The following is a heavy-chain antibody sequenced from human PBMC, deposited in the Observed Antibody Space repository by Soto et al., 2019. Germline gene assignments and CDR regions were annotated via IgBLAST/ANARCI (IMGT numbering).Heavy chain of an antibody. CDR3: ARGDDYGDYGRLDAFDI. CDR1: GGSISSYY. D-gene: IGHD4-17*01. J-gene: IGHJ3*02. CDR2: IYYSGST. Sequence: QVQLQESGPGLVKPSETLSLTCTVSGGSISSYYWSWIRQPPGKGLEWIGYIYYSGSTNYNPSLKSRVTISVDMSKNQFSLKLSSVTAADTAVYYCARGDDYGDYGRLDAFDIWGQGTMVTVSS. V-gene: IGHV4-59*01.